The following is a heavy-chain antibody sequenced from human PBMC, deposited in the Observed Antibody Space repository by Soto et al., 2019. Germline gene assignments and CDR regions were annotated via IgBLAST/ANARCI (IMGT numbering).Heavy chain of an antibody. J-gene: IGHJ4*02. CDR2: INSDGSIT. CDR1: GFTFSSHW. Sequence: EVQLVESGGGLVQPGGSLRLSCEVSGFTFSSHWMHWVRQVPGKGLVWVSDINSDGSITNYADFVKGRFTISRDNAKNTLYLQMNSLRVEDTARYLCVPLRPGYWGQGSLVTVSS. D-gene: IGHD7-27*01. V-gene: IGHV3-74*01. CDR3: VPLRPGY.